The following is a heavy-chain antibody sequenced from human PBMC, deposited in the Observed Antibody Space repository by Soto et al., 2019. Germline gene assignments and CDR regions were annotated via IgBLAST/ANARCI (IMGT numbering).Heavy chain of an antibody. CDR2: ISTYNGNT. Sequence: QVQLLQSGAEVKKPGASVRVSCKASGYSFTRFGISWVRQAPGQGLEWVGRISTYNGNTKYSQKREGRLTVSTDTSTSTAYMELRSLRSDDTAVYYCARDPPYSTSPQVFDYWGQGTLLTVSS. V-gene: IGHV1-18*01. CDR1: GYSFTRFG. D-gene: IGHD6-6*01. J-gene: IGHJ4*02. CDR3: ARDPPYSTSPQVFDY.